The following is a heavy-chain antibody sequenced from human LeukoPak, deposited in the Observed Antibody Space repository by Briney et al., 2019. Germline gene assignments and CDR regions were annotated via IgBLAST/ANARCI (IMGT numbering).Heavy chain of an antibody. Sequence: PGGSLRLSCAASGFTFSNAWMSWVRQAPGKGLEWVGRIKSKTDGGTTDYAAPVKGRFTISRDDSKNTLYLQMNSLRTEDTAVYYCTTEAIVVVAASDASDIWGQGTMVTVSS. CDR2: IKSKTDGGTT. D-gene: IGHD2-15*01. CDR3: TTEAIVVVAASDASDI. V-gene: IGHV3-15*01. J-gene: IGHJ3*02. CDR1: GFTFSNAW.